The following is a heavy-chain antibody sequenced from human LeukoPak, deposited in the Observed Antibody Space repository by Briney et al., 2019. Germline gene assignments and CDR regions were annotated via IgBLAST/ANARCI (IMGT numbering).Heavy chain of an antibody. CDR1: GGSMNSYY. D-gene: IGHD3-9*01. CDR3: ARDRDYDILTGYYIEPGAFDI. Sequence: SETLSLTCTVSGGSMNSYYWTWIRQPPGKGLEWVGYIYYSGSTNYNPSLKSRVTISVDTSENQFSLKLSSVTAADTAVYYCARDRDYDILTGYYIEPGAFDIWGQGTMVTVSS. V-gene: IGHV4-59*01. J-gene: IGHJ3*02. CDR2: IYYSGST.